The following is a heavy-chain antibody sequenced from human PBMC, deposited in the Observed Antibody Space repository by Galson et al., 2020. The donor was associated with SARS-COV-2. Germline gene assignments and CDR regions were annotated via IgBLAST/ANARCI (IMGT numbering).Heavy chain of an antibody. J-gene: IGHJ4*02. CDR1: GGSISSSNYY. CDR3: ARQILTGYYSVYYFDF. Sequence: SQTLSLTCTVSGGSISSSNYYWGWVRQPPGEGLEWIGSIYYTESNYYNPSLTSRVTMSVDTSRNQFSLKLSSVTAADTAVYYCARQILTGYYSVYYFDFWGQGTLVTVSS. CDR2: IYYTESN. V-gene: IGHV4-39*01. D-gene: IGHD3-9*01.